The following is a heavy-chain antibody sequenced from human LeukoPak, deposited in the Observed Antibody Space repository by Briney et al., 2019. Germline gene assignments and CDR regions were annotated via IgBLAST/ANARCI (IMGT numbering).Heavy chain of an antibody. CDR2: ISVYNGNI. CDR1: GYTFTSYG. D-gene: IGHD6-19*01. V-gene: IGHV1-18*01. Sequence: GASVKVSSKASGYTFTSYGISWVRQAPGQGLEWMGWISVYNGNIHYAQKLQGRVTMTTDTFTSTAYMELRSLTSDDTAIYYCARDAPSVAVAGGPDYWGQGTLASVSS. CDR3: ARDAPSVAVAGGPDY. J-gene: IGHJ4*02.